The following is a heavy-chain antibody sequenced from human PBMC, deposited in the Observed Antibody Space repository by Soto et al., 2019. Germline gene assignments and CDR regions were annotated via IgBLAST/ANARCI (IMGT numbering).Heavy chain of an antibody. J-gene: IGHJ4*02. CDR2: ISAYNGNT. Sequence: ASVKVSCKASGYTFTSYGISWVRQAPGQGLEWMGWISAYNGNTNYAQKLQGRVTMTTDTSTSTAYMELRSLRSDDTAVYYCARVVGIVVVPAAANYDYWGQGTLVTVSS. V-gene: IGHV1-18*01. CDR1: GYTFTSYG. CDR3: ARVVGIVVVPAAANYDY. D-gene: IGHD2-2*03.